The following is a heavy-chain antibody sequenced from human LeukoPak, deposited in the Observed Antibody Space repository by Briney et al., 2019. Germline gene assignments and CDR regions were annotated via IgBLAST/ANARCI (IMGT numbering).Heavy chain of an antibody. Sequence: GGSLRLSCAASGFTFSSYGIHWVRQAPGKGLEWVSGISWNSGSIGYADSVKGRFAISRDNAKNSLFLQMDSLRVEDTAVYYCVREGSGSTHYMDVWGKGTTVIVSS. CDR2: ISWNSGSI. J-gene: IGHJ6*03. CDR3: VREGSGSTHYMDV. CDR1: GFTFSSYG. D-gene: IGHD3-10*01. V-gene: IGHV3-9*01.